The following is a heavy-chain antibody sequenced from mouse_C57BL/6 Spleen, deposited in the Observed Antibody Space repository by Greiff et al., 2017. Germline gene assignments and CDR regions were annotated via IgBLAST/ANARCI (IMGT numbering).Heavy chain of an antibody. D-gene: IGHD1-2*01. Sequence: EVKLMESGGGLVKPGGSLKLSCAASGFTFSDYGMHWVRQAPEKGLEWVAYISSGSSTIYYADTVKGRFTISRDNAKNTLFLQMTSLRSEDTAMYYCARATADYAMDYWGQGTSVTVSS. V-gene: IGHV5-17*01. CDR2: ISSGSSTI. CDR3: ARATADYAMDY. CDR1: GFTFSDYG. J-gene: IGHJ4*01.